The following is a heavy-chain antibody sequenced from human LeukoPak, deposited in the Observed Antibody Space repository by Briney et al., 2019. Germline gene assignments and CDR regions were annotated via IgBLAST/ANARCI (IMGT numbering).Heavy chain of an antibody. Sequence: SGGSLRLSCAASGFTFSSYSMNWVRQAPGKGLEWVSSISSSSSYIYYADSVKGRFTISRDNAKNSLYLQMNSLRAEDTAVYYCARDRGVAGTVYNFDYWGQGTLVTVSS. CDR3: ARDRGVAGTVYNFDY. D-gene: IGHD6-19*01. CDR1: GFTFSSYS. V-gene: IGHV3-21*01. J-gene: IGHJ4*02. CDR2: ISSSSSYI.